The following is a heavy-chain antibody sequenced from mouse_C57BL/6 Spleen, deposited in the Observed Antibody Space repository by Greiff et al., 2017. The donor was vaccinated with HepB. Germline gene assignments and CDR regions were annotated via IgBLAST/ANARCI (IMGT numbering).Heavy chain of an antibody. Sequence: DVQLQESGPGLVKPSQSLSLTCSVTGYSITSGYYWYWIRQFPGNKLEWMGYISYDGSNNYNPSLTNRISITRDTSKNQLFLKLNSVTTEDTATYYCAPLYGNYYAMDYWGQGTSVTVSS. CDR1: GYSITSGYY. J-gene: IGHJ4*01. CDR2: ISYDGSN. V-gene: IGHV3-6*01. CDR3: APLYGNYYAMDY. D-gene: IGHD2-1*01.